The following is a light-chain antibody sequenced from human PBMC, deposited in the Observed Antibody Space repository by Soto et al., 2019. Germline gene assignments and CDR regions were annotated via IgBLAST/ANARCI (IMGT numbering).Light chain of an antibody. Sequence: QSVLTQPPSVSGAPGQRVTISCTGSSSNIGAGYDVHWYQQLPGTAPKLLIYGNSNRPSGVPDRFSGSKSGTSASLAITGLQAEDEADYYCQSYDSSLSGCWVFGGGTKLTVL. CDR1: SSNIGAGYD. J-gene: IGLJ3*02. CDR3: QSYDSSLSGCWV. V-gene: IGLV1-40*01. CDR2: GNS.